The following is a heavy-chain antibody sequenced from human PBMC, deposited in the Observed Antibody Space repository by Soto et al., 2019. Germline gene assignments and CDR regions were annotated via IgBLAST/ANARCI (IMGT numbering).Heavy chain of an antibody. CDR2: IYYSGST. Sequence: SETLSLTCTVSGGSISSSSYYWGWIRQPPGKGLEWIGSIYYSGSTYYNPSLKSRVTISVDTSKNQFSLKLSSVTAADTAVYYCARGSPYYDILTGYSARYYFDYWGQGTLVTVS. J-gene: IGHJ4*02. CDR3: ARGSPYYDILTGYSARYYFDY. V-gene: IGHV4-39*01. D-gene: IGHD3-9*01. CDR1: GGSISSSSYY.